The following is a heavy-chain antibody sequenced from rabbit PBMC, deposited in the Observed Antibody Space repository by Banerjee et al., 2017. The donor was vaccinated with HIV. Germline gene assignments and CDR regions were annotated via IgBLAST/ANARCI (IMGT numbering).Heavy chain of an antibody. D-gene: IGHD8-1*01. V-gene: IGHV1S40*01. Sequence: QSLEESGGGLVQPEGSLTLTCTASGFSFSSSYDMCWVRQAPGKGLEWIACIVIDNSATYYASWAKGRFTISRTSSTTVTLQMTSLTAADTATYFCARRNAASYWSLWGPGTLVTVS. CDR3: ARRNAASYWSL. CDR1: GFSFSSSYD. J-gene: IGHJ4*01. CDR2: IVIDNSAT.